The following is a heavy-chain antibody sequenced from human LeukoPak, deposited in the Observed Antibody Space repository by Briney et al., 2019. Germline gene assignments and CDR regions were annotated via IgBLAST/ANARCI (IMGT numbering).Heavy chain of an antibody. CDR1: GFTFSSYA. CDR2: ISGSGGST. Sequence: GGSLRLSGAASGFTFSSYAMSWVRQAPGKGLEWVSAISGSGGSTYYADSVKGRFTISRDNSKNTLYLQMNSLRAEDTAVYYCAKGVRLRRYFDYWGQGTLVTVSS. D-gene: IGHD3-3*01. J-gene: IGHJ4*02. CDR3: AKGVRLRRYFDY. V-gene: IGHV3-23*01.